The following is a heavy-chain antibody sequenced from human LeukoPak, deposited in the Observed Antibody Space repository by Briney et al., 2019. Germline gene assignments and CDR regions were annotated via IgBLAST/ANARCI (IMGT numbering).Heavy chain of an antibody. CDR3: ARDPHYYDSSGYVTNYYGMDV. CDR2: ITSGGDYI. J-gene: IGHJ6*02. V-gene: IGHV3-21*01. CDR1: GFTFNTFN. D-gene: IGHD3-22*01. Sequence: GGFLRLSCAASGFTFNTFNMNWVRQAPGKGLEWVSSITSGGDYIYYADSVKGRFTISRDNAKNSLYLQMNSLRAEDTAVYYCARDPHYYDSSGYVTNYYGMDVWGQGTTVTVSS.